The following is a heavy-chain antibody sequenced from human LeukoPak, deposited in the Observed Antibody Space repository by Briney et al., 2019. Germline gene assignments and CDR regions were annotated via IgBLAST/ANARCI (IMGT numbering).Heavy chain of an antibody. CDR1: GFTFSSYA. Sequence: GGSLRLSCAASGFTFSSYAMSWVRQAPGKGLEWVSAISGSGGSTYYADSVKGRFTISRDNSKNTLYLQMNSLRAEDTAVYYCAKDFGLVVTGTVDYWGQGTLVTVSS. J-gene: IGHJ4*02. CDR2: ISGSGGST. CDR3: AKDFGLVVTGTVDY. V-gene: IGHV3-23*01. D-gene: IGHD2-15*01.